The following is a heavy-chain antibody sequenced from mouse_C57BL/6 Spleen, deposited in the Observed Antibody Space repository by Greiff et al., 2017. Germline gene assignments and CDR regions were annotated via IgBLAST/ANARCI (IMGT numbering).Heavy chain of an antibody. Sequence: EVKLLESGPELVKPGASVKISCKASGYSFTDSNMNWVKQSNGKSLEWIGVINPNYGTTSYNQKFKGKATLTVDPSSSTAYMQLNSLTSEDSAVYYCARADYHYWYFDVWGTGTTVTVSS. J-gene: IGHJ1*03. CDR3: ARADYHYWYFDV. V-gene: IGHV1-39*01. CDR2: INPNYGTT. CDR1: GYSFTDSN. D-gene: IGHD2-4*01.